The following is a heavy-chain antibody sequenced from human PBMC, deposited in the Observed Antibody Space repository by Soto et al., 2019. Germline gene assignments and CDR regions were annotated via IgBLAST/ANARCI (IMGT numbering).Heavy chain of an antibody. D-gene: IGHD5-18*01. J-gene: IGHJ4*02. CDR3: AKDKYHEYSYGFDY. CDR1: GFTFDDYA. CDR2: ISWNSGSI. Sequence: PGGSLRLSCAASGFTFDDYAMHWVRQAPGKGLEWVSGISWNSGSIGYADSVKGRFTISRDNAKNSLYLQMNSLRAEDTALYYCAKDKYHEYSYGFDYWGQGTLVTVSS. V-gene: IGHV3-9*01.